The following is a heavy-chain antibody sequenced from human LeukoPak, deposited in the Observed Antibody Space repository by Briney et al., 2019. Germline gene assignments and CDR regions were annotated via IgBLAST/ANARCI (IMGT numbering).Heavy chain of an antibody. CDR3: AREFPTYYYDSSGYSSFDY. V-gene: IGHV3-9*01. D-gene: IGHD3-22*01. Sequence: GGSLRLSCAASGFTFDDYAMHWVRQAPGKGLEWVSGISWNSGSIYYADSVKGRFTISRDNAKNSLYLQMNSLRAEDTAVYYCAREFPTYYYDSSGYSSFDYWGQGTLVTVSS. CDR1: GFTFDDYA. J-gene: IGHJ4*02. CDR2: ISWNSGSI.